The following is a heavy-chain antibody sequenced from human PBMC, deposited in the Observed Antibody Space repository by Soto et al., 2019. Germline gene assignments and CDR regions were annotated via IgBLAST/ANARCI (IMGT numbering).Heavy chain of an antibody. J-gene: IGHJ4*02. CDR1: GFTFTRYS. Sequence: PGGSLRLSCAASGFTFTRYSMNWVRQAPGKGLEWVSSISSTTNYIYYGASMKGRFTISRDNAKNSLYLEMNSLRAEDTAVYYCARESEDLTSNFDYWGQGTLVTVS. CDR2: ISSTTNYI. V-gene: IGHV3-21*06. CDR3: ARESEDLTSNFDY.